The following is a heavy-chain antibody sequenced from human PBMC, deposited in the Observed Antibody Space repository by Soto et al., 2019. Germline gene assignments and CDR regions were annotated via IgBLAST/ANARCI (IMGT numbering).Heavy chain of an antibody. J-gene: IGHJ4*02. Sequence: SETLSLTCTVSGGSISSHYWSWIRQPPGKGLEWIGYIYDSGSPSYNPSLKSRVTISVDTSKNQFSLKLGSVTAADTAVYYCARLPTYWGQGTLVTVSS. V-gene: IGHV4-59*08. CDR3: ARLPTY. CDR1: GGSISSHY. CDR2: IYDSGSP.